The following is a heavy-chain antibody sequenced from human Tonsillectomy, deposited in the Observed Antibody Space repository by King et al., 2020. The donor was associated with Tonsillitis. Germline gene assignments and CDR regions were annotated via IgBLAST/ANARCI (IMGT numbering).Heavy chain of an antibody. J-gene: IGHJ4*02. V-gene: IGHV4-4*02. Sequence: VQLQESGPGLVKPSGTLSLTCAVSGDSISSSNWWNWVRQPPGKGLEWIGEIHHSGSTNYNPSLKSRVTISVDKSKNQFSLKLSSVTAADTAVYYCERSGGDYYGSGSHYNFFDYWGQGTLVTVSS. CDR1: GDSISSSNW. D-gene: IGHD3-10*01. CDR3: ERSGGDYYGSGSHYNFFDY. CDR2: IHHSGST.